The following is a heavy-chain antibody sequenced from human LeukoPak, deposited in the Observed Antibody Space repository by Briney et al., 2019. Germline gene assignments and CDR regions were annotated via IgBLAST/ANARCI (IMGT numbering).Heavy chain of an antibody. CDR1: GFTFSSYD. Sequence: GGSLRLSCAASGFTFSSYDMHWVRQATGKGLEWVSAIGTAGDTYYPGSVTGRFTISRENAKNSLYLQMNSLRAGDTAVYYCARDGSVTSPYGMDVWGQGTTVTVSS. J-gene: IGHJ6*02. CDR3: ARDGSVTSPYGMDV. V-gene: IGHV3-13*01. CDR2: IGTAGDT. D-gene: IGHD4-17*01.